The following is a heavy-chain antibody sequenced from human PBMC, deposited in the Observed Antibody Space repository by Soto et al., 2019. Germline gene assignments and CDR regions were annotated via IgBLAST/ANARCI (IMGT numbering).Heavy chain of an antibody. CDR3: ARDQLEESSGWNYYYYYGMDV. CDR2: IIPIFGTA. J-gene: IGHJ6*02. D-gene: IGHD6-19*01. CDR1: GGTFSSYA. V-gene: IGHV1-69*01. Sequence: QVQLVQSGAEVKKPGSSVKVSCKASGGTFSSYAISWVRQAPGQGLEWMGGIIPIFGTANYAQKFQGRVTITADESTSTAYIELSSLRSEDTAVYYCARDQLEESSGWNYYYYYGMDVWGQGTTVTVSS.